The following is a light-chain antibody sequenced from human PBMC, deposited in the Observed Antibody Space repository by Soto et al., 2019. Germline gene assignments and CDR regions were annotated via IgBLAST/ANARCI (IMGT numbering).Light chain of an antibody. Sequence: DIQLTQSPSSVSAPVGHRLTITCRASQGISSWLAWYKQKPGKDPELLIYSASSLHSGVPSRFSGRGSGTDFTLTISSLQPEDFATYYCQQSDSFPWTFGQGTKVDIK. CDR1: QGISSW. CDR2: SAS. J-gene: IGKJ1*01. CDR3: QQSDSFPWT. V-gene: IGKV1-12*01.